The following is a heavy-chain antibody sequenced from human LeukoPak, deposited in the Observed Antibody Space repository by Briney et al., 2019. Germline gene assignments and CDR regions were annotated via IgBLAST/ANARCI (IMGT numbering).Heavy chain of an antibody. J-gene: IGHJ3*02. Sequence: PGGSLRLSRAASGFPFSAYGMHWVRQAPGEGLEWVARLLDEERKDYANSVKGRFTISRDNSKNTLYLQMNSLRAEDTAVYYCARDPYDSSGYYLDAFDIWGQGTMVTVSS. D-gene: IGHD3-22*01. V-gene: IGHV3-30*02. CDR3: ARDPYDSSGYYLDAFDI. CDR1: GFPFSAYG. CDR2: LLDEERK.